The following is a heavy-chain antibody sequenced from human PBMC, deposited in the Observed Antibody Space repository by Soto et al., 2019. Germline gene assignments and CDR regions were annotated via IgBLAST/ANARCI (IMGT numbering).Heavy chain of an antibody. CDR2: IYYSGST. V-gene: IGHV4-28*01. D-gene: IGHD5-18*01. CDR3: ARTSGGGSSYDPVTFDY. Sequence: QVQLQESGPGLVKPSDTLSLTCAVSGYSISSSNWWGWIRQPPGKGLEWIGYIYYSGSTYYNPSLKSRVTMSVDTSKYPFSLKLSSVTAVDTAVYYCARTSGGGSSYDPVTFDYWGQGTLVTVSS. J-gene: IGHJ4*02. CDR1: GYSISSSNW.